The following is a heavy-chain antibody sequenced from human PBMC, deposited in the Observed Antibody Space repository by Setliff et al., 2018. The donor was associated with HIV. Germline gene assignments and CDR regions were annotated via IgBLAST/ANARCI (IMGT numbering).Heavy chain of an antibody. J-gene: IGHJ6*02. CDR1: GGSMRSSGYS. Sequence: KPSETLSLTCAVSGGSMRSSGYSWTWIRQAPGKGLEWVGYIYYNGNAYYNPSLKSRVTISVDTSKNQFSLKLTSVTAADTAVYYCARVGGQWLSEYYYYYGMDVWGQGTTVTVSS. D-gene: IGHD6-19*01. V-gene: IGHV4-30-2*01. CDR3: ARVGGQWLSEYYYYYGMDV. CDR2: IYYNGNA.